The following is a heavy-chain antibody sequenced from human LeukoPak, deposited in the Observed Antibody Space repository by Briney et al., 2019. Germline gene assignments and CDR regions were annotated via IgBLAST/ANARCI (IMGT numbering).Heavy chain of an antibody. CDR2: VSFDVNTT. Sequence: GGSLRLSCAASGFTFRNYAMYWVRQAPGRGLEWAAVVSFDVNTTFYSDSVKGRFAISRDNSKNTLYLEMNSLRPEDTAVFYCARFRAATTRFDYWGQGTLVTVSS. V-gene: IGHV3-30*09. J-gene: IGHJ4*02. CDR1: GFTFRNYA. CDR3: ARFRAATTRFDY. D-gene: IGHD1/OR15-1a*01.